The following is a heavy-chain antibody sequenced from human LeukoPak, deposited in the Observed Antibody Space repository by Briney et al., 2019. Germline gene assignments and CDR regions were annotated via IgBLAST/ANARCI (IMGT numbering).Heavy chain of an antibody. CDR3: ARGTCSSTSCPLFDS. Sequence: GGSLRLSCAASGFTFDDYGMSWVRQAPGKGLEWISGINWNGGITGYADSVKGRFTISRDNAKNSLFLQMNSLRAEDTAVYYCARGTCSSTSCPLFDSWGQGTLVTVSS. CDR2: INWNGGIT. D-gene: IGHD2-2*01. J-gene: IGHJ4*02. CDR1: GFTFDDYG. V-gene: IGHV3-20*04.